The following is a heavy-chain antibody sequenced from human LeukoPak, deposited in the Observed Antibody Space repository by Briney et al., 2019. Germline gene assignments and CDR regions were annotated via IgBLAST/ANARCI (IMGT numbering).Heavy chain of an antibody. D-gene: IGHD2-2*01. Sequence: PGGSLRLSCAASGFTFSSYAMSWVRQAPGKGLEWVSAISGSGGSTYYADSVKGRFTISRDNSKNTLYLQMNSLRAEDTDVYYCAKDRRGYCSSTSCYEVYWGQGTLVTVSS. V-gene: IGHV3-23*01. J-gene: IGHJ4*02. CDR3: AKDRRGYCSSTSCYEVY. CDR1: GFTFSSYA. CDR2: ISGSGGST.